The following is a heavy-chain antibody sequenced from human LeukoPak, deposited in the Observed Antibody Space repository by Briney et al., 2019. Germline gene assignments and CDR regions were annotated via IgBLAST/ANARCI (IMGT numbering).Heavy chain of an antibody. CDR2: IQPDGSEG. D-gene: IGHD3-16*01. V-gene: IGHV3-7*01. CDR1: GFTFSIKW. J-gene: IGHJ5*02. Sequence: GGSLRLSCAASGFTFSIKWMSWVRQAPGKGLEWVGNIQPDGSEGYPVDSVKGRFTISRDNARNSLFLQMNSLRVEDTGVYFCASQSFAKFDPWGQGTLVIVSS. CDR3: ASQSFAKFDP.